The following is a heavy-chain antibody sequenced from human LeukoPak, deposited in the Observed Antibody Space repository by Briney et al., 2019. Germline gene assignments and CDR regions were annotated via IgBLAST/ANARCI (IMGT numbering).Heavy chain of an antibody. CDR3: ARDQGLEPAPNDAFDI. Sequence: GGSLRLSCAASGFTFSDYYMSWIRQAPGKGLEWVSYISSSGSTIYYADSVKGRFTISRDNAKNSLYLQMNSLRAEDTAVYYCARDQGLEPAPNDAFDIWGQGTMVTVSS. D-gene: IGHD1-1*01. CDR2: ISSSGSTI. J-gene: IGHJ3*02. CDR1: GFTFSDYY. V-gene: IGHV3-11*01.